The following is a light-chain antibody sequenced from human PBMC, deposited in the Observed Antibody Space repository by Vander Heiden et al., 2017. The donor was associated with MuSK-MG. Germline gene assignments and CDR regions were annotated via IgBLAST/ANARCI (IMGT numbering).Light chain of an antibody. Sequence: QSALTQPPSASGSPGQSVTISCTGTSSDVGGYNYVSWYQQHPGKAPNVMIVEVIKRPSGVPDRFAGSKAGSKASMNGSGLQAEDEADYYCSSYASSGNVVFGTGTKVTVL. CDR3: SSYASSGNVV. CDR2: EVI. V-gene: IGLV2-8*01. J-gene: IGLJ1*01. CDR1: SSDVGGYNY.